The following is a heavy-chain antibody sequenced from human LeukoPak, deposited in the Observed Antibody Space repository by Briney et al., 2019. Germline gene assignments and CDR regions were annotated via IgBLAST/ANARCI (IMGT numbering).Heavy chain of an antibody. V-gene: IGHV3-33*01. CDR1: GFTFSSYG. D-gene: IGHD5-12*01. J-gene: IGHJ4*02. CDR2: IWYDGSNK. CDR3: ASGIVATTTDY. Sequence: GGSLRLSCAASGFTFSSYGMHWVRQAPGKGLEWVAVIWYDGSNKYYADSVKGRFTISRDNSKNTLYLQMNSLRAEDTAVYYCASGIVATTTDYWGQGTLVTVSS.